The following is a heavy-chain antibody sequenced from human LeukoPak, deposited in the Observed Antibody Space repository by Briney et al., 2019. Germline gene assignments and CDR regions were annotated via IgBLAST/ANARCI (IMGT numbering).Heavy chain of an antibody. V-gene: IGHV3-23*01. CDR3: AKDRVSPGFNWFDP. CDR2: INGRGDNT. CDR1: GVIISSYA. Sequence: PGGSLRLSCAASGVIISSYAMSWVRQAPGMGLEWVSAINGRGDNTYYADFVKGRFTISRDNSKSTVYLQMNSLRTEDTAVYYCAKDRVSPGFNWFDPLGQGTLVTVSS. D-gene: IGHD3-16*01. J-gene: IGHJ5*02.